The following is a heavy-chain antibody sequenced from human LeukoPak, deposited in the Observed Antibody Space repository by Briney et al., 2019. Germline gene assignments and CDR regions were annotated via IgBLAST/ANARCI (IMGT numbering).Heavy chain of an antibody. CDR2: ISSSGSTI. D-gene: IGHD5-18*01. Sequence: GSLRLSCAASGFTFSSYEMNWVRQAPGKWLEWVSYISSSGSTIYYADSVKGRFTISRDNAKNSLYPQMNSLRAEDTAVYYCARVESHSYGFVYWGQGTLVTVSS. J-gene: IGHJ4*02. CDR1: GFTFSSYE. CDR3: ARVESHSYGFVY. V-gene: IGHV3-48*03.